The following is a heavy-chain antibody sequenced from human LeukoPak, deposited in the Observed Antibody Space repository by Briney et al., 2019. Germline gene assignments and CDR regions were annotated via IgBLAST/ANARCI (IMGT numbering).Heavy chain of an antibody. CDR1: GGSFSGYY. V-gene: IGHV4-34*01. D-gene: IGHD3-22*01. CDR3: ACTGRGYYDSIDS. J-gene: IGHJ4*02. CDR2: INHSGST. Sequence: SETLSLTCVVYGGSFSGYYWSWIRQPPGKGLEWIGEINHSGSTKYNPSLKSRVTISVDTTKNQFSLKLSSVTAADTAVYYCACTGRGYYDSIDSWGQGTLVTVSS.